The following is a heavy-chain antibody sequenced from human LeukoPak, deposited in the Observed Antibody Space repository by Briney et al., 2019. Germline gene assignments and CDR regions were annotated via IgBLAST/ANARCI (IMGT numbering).Heavy chain of an antibody. D-gene: IGHD5-12*01. Sequence: GASVKVSCKASVYTFTRSYMHWVRQAPGQGLEWMGWINPNSGGTNYAQKLQGRVTMTRDTSISTAYMELSRLRSDDTAVYYCARGYSGYDPNSMDVWGKGTTVTISS. CDR2: INPNSGGT. CDR1: VYTFTRSY. CDR3: ARGYSGYDPNSMDV. J-gene: IGHJ6*04. V-gene: IGHV1-2*02.